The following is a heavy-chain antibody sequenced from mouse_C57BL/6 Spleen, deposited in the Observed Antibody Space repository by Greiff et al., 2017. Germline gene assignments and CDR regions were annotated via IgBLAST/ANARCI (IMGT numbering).Heavy chain of an antibody. CDR2: ISGGGGNT. J-gene: IGHJ1*03. Sequence: EVKVEESGGGLVKPGGSLTLSCAASGFTFSSYTMSWVRQTPEKRLEWVATISGGGGNTYYPDSVKGRFTISRDNAKNTLYLQMSSLRSEDTALYYYARGGTTVVATYWYFDVWGTGTTVTVSS. D-gene: IGHD1-1*01. CDR3: ARGGTTVVATYWYFDV. CDR1: GFTFSSYT. V-gene: IGHV5-9*01.